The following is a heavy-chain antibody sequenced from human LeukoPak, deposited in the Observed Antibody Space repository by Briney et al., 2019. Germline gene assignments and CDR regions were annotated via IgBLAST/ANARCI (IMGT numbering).Heavy chain of an antibody. V-gene: IGHV4-61*02. J-gene: IGHJ4*02. CDR2: IYTSGST. Sequence: SETLSLTRTVSGGSISSGSYYWSWIRQPAGKGLEWIGRIYTSGSTNYNPSLKSRVTISVDTSKNQFSLKLSSVTAADTAVYYCARVRGSYHDYWGQGTLVTVSS. D-gene: IGHD1-26*01. CDR1: GGSISSGSYY. CDR3: ARVRGSYHDY.